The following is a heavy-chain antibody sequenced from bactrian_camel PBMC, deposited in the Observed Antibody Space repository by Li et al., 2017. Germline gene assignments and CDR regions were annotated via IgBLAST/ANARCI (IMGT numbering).Heavy chain of an antibody. J-gene: IGHJ4*01. D-gene: IGHD3*01. CDR2: INSAGVGT. CDR3: AADRGSCPGLPTADEVYY. V-gene: IGHV3S25*01. CDR1: GFTFSSYW. Sequence: QLVESGGGLAQPGGSLRLSCAASGFTFSSYWMYWLRQAPGKGLEWVSAINSAGVGTYYADSVKGRFTISRDNAKNTVYLQMNSLKPEDSGMYYCAADRGSCPGLPTADEVYYWGQGTQVTVS.